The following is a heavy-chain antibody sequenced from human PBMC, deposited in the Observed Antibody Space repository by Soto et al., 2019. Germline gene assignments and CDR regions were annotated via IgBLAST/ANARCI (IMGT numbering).Heavy chain of an antibody. D-gene: IGHD1-26*01. CDR1: GFTFDDYA. CDR3: AKELAMGWEQEWAFDI. V-gene: IGHV3-9*01. CDR2: ISWNSGSI. Sequence: PGGSLRLSCAASGFTFDDYAMHWVRQAPGKGLEWVSGISWNSGSIGYADSVKGRFTISRDNAKNSLYLQMNSLRAEDTALYYCAKELAMGWEQEWAFDIWGQGTMVTVSS. J-gene: IGHJ3*02.